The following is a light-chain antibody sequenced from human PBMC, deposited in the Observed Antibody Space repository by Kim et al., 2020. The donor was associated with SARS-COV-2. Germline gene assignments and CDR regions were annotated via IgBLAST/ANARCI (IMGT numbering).Light chain of an antibody. CDR1: SNNVGNQG. CDR3: SAWDSSLSSWG. J-gene: IGLJ3*02. CDR2: RND. Sequence: QAGLTQPPSVSEALRQTATLTCTGNSNNVGNQGAAWLQQEEGHPPKLLSYRNDNRPSGISERFSASRSGNTASLTITGLQPEDEADYYCSAWDSSLSSWGFGGGTQLTVL. V-gene: IGLV10-54*01.